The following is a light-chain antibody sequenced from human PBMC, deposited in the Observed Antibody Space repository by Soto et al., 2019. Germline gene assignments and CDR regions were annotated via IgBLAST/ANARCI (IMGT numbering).Light chain of an antibody. J-gene: IGKJ1*01. CDR2: DVS. CDR1: QSIGDS. Sequence: IQMTQSPSTLAASVGDRVTITCRASQSIGDSLAWYQQKPGKAPYLLISDVSSLERGVPSRFSGSGSRTEFTLTISSMQPDDFATFYCQQYNGYSRTFGQGTKVDIK. V-gene: IGKV1-5*01. CDR3: QQYNGYSRT.